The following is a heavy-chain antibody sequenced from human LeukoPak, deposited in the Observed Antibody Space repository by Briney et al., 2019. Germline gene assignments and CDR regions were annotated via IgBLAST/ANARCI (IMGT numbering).Heavy chain of an antibody. CDR2: IKKDGSQK. Sequence: GGSLRLSCVASGFTFSDKWMSWVRQAPGKGPEWVASIKKDGSQKYYVDSVKGRFTISRDNAQNSLYLQMNSLRVEDTAIYSCARVGWELLNLHFDPWGQGTLVTVSS. CDR1: GFTFSDKW. CDR3: ARVGWELLNLHFDP. J-gene: IGHJ5*02. V-gene: IGHV3-7*03. D-gene: IGHD1-26*01.